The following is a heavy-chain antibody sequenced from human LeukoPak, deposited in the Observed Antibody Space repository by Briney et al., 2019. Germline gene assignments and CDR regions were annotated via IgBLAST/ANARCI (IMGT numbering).Heavy chain of an antibody. CDR3: ARDRGGIGYSGYDHGYFDY. Sequence: GASVKASCKASGYTFTSYYMHWVRQAPGQGLEWMGIINPSGGSTSYAQKFQGRVTMTRDTSTSTVYMELSSLRSEDTAIYYCARDRGGIGYSGYDHGYFDYWGQGTLVTVSS. V-gene: IGHV1-46*01. CDR2: INPSGGST. CDR1: GYTFTSYY. D-gene: IGHD5-12*01. J-gene: IGHJ4*02.